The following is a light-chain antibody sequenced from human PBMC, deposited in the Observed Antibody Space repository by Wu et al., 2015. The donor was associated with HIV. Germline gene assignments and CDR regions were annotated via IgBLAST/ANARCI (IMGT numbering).Light chain of an antibody. CDR1: QSISTY. J-gene: IGKJ1*01. V-gene: IGKV1-39*01. CDR3: QQSYNTPRA. CDR2: AAS. Sequence: DIQMTQSPSSLSASVGDRVTITCRASQSISTYLNWFQQKPGRAPKLLIYAASSLPSGVPSRFSGRGSGTDFTLTISSLQPEDFATYYCQQSYNTPRAFGQGTKV.